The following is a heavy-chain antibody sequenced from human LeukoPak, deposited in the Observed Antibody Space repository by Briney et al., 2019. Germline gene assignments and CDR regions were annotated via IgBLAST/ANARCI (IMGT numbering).Heavy chain of an antibody. D-gene: IGHD2-15*01. CDR3: ARRFMVHGGSPLGY. V-gene: IGHV1-8*01. CDR2: MNPNRGNT. J-gene: IGHJ4*02. CDR1: GYTFTSYD. Sequence: ASVKVSCKASGYTFTSYDINWVRRATGQGLEWMGWMNPNRGNTGYAQKFQGRVTMTRNTSISTAYMELSSLRSEDTAVYYCARRFMVHGGSPLGYWGQGTLVTVSS.